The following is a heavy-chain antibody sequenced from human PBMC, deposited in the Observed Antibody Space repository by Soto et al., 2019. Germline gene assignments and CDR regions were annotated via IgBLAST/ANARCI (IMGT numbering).Heavy chain of an antibody. CDR3: ARHDYGDYLELNWFDP. CDR1: GGSISSSIYY. D-gene: IGHD4-17*01. Sequence: SETLSLTCTVSGGSISSSIYYWGWIRQPPGKWLEWIGSIYYSGSTYYNPSLKSRVTISVDTSKNQLSLKLSSVTAADTAVYYCARHDYGDYLELNWFDPWGQGTLVTVSS. CDR2: IYYSGST. V-gene: IGHV4-39*01. J-gene: IGHJ5*02.